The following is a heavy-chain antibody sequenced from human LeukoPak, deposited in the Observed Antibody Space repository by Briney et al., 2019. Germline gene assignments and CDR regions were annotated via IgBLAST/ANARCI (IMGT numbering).Heavy chain of an antibody. V-gene: IGHV3-74*01. D-gene: IGHD2-2*01. CDR1: GFTFSNYW. Sequence: GGSLRLSCAASGFTFSNYWVHWVRQAPGKGLVWVSRINPDGSTINYADSVKGRFTISRDNAKDSLYLQMNSLRVEDTAVYYCARDSAVPAAQLDHWGQGTLVTVSS. J-gene: IGHJ4*02. CDR2: INPDGSTI. CDR3: ARDSAVPAAQLDH.